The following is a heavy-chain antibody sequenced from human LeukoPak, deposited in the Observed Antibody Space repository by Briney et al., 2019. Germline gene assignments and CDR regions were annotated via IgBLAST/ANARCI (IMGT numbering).Heavy chain of an antibody. CDR1: GGTFSSYA. D-gene: IGHD6-19*01. J-gene: IGHJ4*02. V-gene: IGHV1-69*05. CDR2: IIPIFGTA. CDR3: ARDHSRGSGWYEPDYFDY. Sequence: VKVSCKASGGTFSSYAISWVRQAPGQGLEWMGRIIPIFGTANYAQKFQGRVTITTDESTSTAYMELSSLRSEDTAVYYCARDHSRGSGWYEPDYFDYWGQGTLVTVSP.